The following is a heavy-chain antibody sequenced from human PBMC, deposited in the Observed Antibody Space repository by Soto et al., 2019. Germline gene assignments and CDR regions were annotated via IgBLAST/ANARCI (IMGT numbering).Heavy chain of an antibody. CDR3: ARHRIEVVWRGFDF. D-gene: IGHD3-10*01. CDR2: PSYNGGT. V-gene: IGHV4-39*01. Sequence: PSETLSLTCTVSTDSSSFTNSYWGWIRQPPGKGLQWIGSPSYNGGTFYNPSLKGRVVISFDTSKKQSSLQVTSVTAADTAVYFCARHRIEVVWRGFDFWGQGSPVTVSS. CDR1: TDSSSFTNSY. J-gene: IGHJ4*02.